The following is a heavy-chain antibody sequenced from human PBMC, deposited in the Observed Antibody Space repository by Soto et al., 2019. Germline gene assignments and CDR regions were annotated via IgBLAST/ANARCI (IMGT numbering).Heavy chain of an antibody. V-gene: IGHV3-30*03. CDR3: ARGVRGVIRPYYYYGMDV. Sequence: GGSLRLSCAASGFTFSSYGMHWVRQAPGKGLEWVAVISYDGSNKYYADSVKGRFTISRDNSKNTLYLQWSSLKASDTAMYYCARGVRGVIRPYYYYGMDVWGQGTTVTVSS. CDR2: ISYDGSNK. D-gene: IGHD3-10*01. CDR1: GFTFSSYG. J-gene: IGHJ6*02.